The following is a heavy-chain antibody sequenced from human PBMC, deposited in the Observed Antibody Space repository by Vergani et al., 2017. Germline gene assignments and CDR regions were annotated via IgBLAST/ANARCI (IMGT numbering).Heavy chain of an antibody. CDR3: ARXFFPGLGVPDAFDI. D-gene: IGHD2-8*02. CDR1: GFTFSSYS. Sequence: EVQLVESGGGLVQPGGSLRLSCAASGFTFSSYSMNWVRQAPGKGLEWVSSISSSSSYIYYADSVKGRFTISRDNAKNSLYLQMNSLRAEDTAVYYCARXFFPGLGVPDAFDIWGQGTMVTVSS. V-gene: IGHV3-21*01. J-gene: IGHJ3*02. CDR2: ISSSSSYI.